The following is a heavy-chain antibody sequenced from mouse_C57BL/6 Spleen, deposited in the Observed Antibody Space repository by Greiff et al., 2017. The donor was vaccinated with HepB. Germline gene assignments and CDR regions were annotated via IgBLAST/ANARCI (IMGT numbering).Heavy chain of an antibody. D-gene: IGHD1-1*01. CDR1: GYTFTSYW. CDR2: IHPNSGST. J-gene: IGHJ2*01. Sequence: QVQLQQPGAELVKPGASVKLSCKASGYTFTSYWMHWVKQRPGQGLEWIGMIHPNSGSTNYNEKFKSKATLTVDKSSSTAYMQLSSLTSEDSAVYYCARFYPYGSSFDYWGQGTTLTVSS. V-gene: IGHV1-64*01. CDR3: ARFYPYGSSFDY.